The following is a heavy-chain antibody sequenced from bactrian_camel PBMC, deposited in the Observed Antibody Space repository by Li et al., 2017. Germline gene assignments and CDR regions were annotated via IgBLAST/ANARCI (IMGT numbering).Heavy chain of an antibody. Sequence: QLVESGGGSVQAGGSLRVSCVASGFNFVTGRYCMGWFRQAPGKEREGVAVIDKYYVTRYADSVKGRFSIFKDNAKNTLYLQMRDLKPEDTAMYYCAAEQTQGGLYPGYFQCPPDASQYVRKGRGTQVTVS. CDR1: GFNFVTGRYC. CDR2: IDKYYVT. J-gene: IGHJ4*01. V-gene: IGHV3S42*01. D-gene: IGHD5*01.